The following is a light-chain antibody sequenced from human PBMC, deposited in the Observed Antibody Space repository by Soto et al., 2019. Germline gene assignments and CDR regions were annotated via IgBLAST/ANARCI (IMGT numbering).Light chain of an antibody. V-gene: IGKV3-20*01. Sequence: EIVLTQSPGTLSLSQGERATLSCRASQSVSSSYLAWYQQKPGQAPRLLIYGAFYRATGIPDRFSGSGSGTDFTLTISRLEPEDFALYYGQYYGTSPVTFGGGSKVESK. CDR3: QYYGTSPVT. CDR1: QSVSSSY. J-gene: IGKJ4*01. CDR2: GAF.